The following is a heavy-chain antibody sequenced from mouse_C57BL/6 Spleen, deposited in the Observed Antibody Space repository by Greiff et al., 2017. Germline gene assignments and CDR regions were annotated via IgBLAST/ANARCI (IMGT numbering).Heavy chain of an antibody. CDR1: GYTFTSYW. Sequence: QVQLQQPGAELVRPGSSVKLSCKASGYTFTSYWMDWVKQRPGQGLEWIGNIYPSDSETHYNQKFKDKATLTVDKSSSTAYMQLSSLTSEDSAVYYCARSLAGMDYWGQGTSVTVSS. D-gene: IGHD6-1*01. CDR3: ARSLAGMDY. CDR2: IYPSDSET. V-gene: IGHV1-61*01. J-gene: IGHJ4*01.